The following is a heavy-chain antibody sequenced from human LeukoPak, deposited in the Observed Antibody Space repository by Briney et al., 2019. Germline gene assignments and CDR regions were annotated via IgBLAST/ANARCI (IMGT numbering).Heavy chain of an antibody. CDR3: ARGHRTSSPHHCNAMDV. V-gene: IGHV4-31*03. J-gene: IGHJ6*02. Sequence: PSQTLSLTCSVSGGSISSGSYWRSWIRQHPEKGLEWIGYHYYSGNTYYNPSLKSRVSISVDTSKNQLSLTLTSVTAADTAVYYCARGHRTSSPHHCNAMDVWRQGTTVTVSS. D-gene: IGHD1-14*01. CDR2: HYYSGNT. CDR1: GGSISSGSYW.